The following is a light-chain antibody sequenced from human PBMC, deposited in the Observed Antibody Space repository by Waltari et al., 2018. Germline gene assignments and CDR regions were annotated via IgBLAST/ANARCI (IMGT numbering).Light chain of an antibody. CDR3: QQYNNWPPLT. J-gene: IGKJ4*01. V-gene: IGKV3-15*01. CDR1: QSVGSN. CDR2: GAS. Sequence: EIVMTQSPATLSVSPGERAPLSCRASQSVGSNLAWYQQKPGQPPRLLIYGASTRATGIPARFSGSGSGTEFTLTISSLQSEDFAVFYCQQYNNWPPLTFGGGTKVEIK.